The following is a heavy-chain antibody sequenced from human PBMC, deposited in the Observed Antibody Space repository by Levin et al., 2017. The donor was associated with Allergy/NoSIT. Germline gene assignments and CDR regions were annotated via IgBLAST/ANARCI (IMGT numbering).Heavy chain of an antibody. Sequence: GESLKISCAASGFTFSSYSMNWVRQAPGKGLEWVSYISSSSSTIYYADSVKGRFTISRDNAKNSLYLQMNSLRDEDTAVYYCARDGYYYDSSGYATGGMDGWGQGTTVTVSS. V-gene: IGHV3-48*02. CDR2: ISSSSSTI. CDR3: ARDGYYYDSSGYATGGMDG. CDR1: GFTFSSYS. D-gene: IGHD3-22*01. J-gene: IGHJ6*02.